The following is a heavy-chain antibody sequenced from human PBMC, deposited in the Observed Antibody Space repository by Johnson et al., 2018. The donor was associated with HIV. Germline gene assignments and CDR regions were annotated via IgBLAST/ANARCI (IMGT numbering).Heavy chain of an antibody. J-gene: IGHJ3*02. CDR1: GFTFTSYW. V-gene: IGHV3-20*04. CDR2: INWNGGRT. D-gene: IGHD6-13*01. CDR3: ASKAAGTMHAFDI. Sequence: VQLVESGGGVVRPGGSLRLSCAASGFTFTSYWMSWVRQGSGKGLEWVSGINWNGGRTGYADSVKGRFTISRDNSKNTLYLQMNSLRAEDTAVYYCASKAAGTMHAFDIWGQGTMVTVSS.